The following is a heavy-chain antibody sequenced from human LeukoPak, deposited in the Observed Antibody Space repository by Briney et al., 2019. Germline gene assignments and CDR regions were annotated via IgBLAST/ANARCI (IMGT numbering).Heavy chain of an antibody. D-gene: IGHD3-22*01. CDR1: GCTFDDYG. CDR2: INWNGGST. CDR3: ASYYDSSGYYLVLAN. V-gene: IGHV3-20*04. J-gene: IGHJ4*02. Sequence: GGSLRLSCAASGCTFDDYGMSWVRQAPGKGLEWVSGINWNGGSTGYADSVKGRFTISRDNAKNSLYLQMNSLRAEDTALYYCASYYDSSGYYLVLANWGQGTLVTVSS.